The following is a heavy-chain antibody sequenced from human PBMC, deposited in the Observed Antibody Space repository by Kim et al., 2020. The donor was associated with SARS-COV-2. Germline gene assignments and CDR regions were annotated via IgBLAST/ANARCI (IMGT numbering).Heavy chain of an antibody. D-gene: IGHD6-19*01. CDR2: INHSGST. V-gene: IGHV4-34*01. Sequence: SETLSLTCAVYGGSFSGYYWSWIRQPPGKGLEWIGEINHSGSTNYNPSLKSRVTISVDMSKNQFSLKLSSVTAADTAVYYCARGRGSSGWIDYWGQGTLVTVSS. J-gene: IGHJ4*02. CDR1: GGSFSGYY. CDR3: ARGRGSSGWIDY.